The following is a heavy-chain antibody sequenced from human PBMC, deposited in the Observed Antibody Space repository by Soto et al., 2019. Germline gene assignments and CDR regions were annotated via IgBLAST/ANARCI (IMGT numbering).Heavy chain of an antibody. Sequence: ASVQVSYQASGYTFPGYYMHWVRHAPGQGLEWMGWINPKGGGTNYAQKFQGWVTMTRDTSISTADMELSRLRSDDTAVYYCARGAGVSRTDYYYCCMDVCGQGTTVTVSS. D-gene: IGHD2-8*02. CDR3: ARGAGVSRTDYYYCCMDV. CDR1: GYTFPGYY. CDR2: INPKGGGT. V-gene: IGHV1-2*04. J-gene: IGHJ6*02.